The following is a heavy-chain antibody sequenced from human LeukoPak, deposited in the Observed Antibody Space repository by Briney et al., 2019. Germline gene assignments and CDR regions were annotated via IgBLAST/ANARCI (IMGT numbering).Heavy chain of an antibody. CDR1: GFTFSSYA. CDR2: ISDSGRST. D-gene: IGHD5-24*01. CDR3: AKRGMTTIKEGFDY. V-gene: IGHV3-23*01. J-gene: IGHJ4*02. Sequence: GGSLRLSCAASGFTFSSYAMSWVRQAPGTGLAWVSAISDSGRSTYYADSVKGRFTISSDNSRNTLFLLMNSLRAEDTAVYYCAKRGMTTIKEGFDYWGQGILVAVSP.